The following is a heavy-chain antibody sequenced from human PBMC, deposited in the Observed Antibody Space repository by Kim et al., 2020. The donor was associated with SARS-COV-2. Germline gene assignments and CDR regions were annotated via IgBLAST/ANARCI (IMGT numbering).Heavy chain of an antibody. CDR3: ARITIAARSPSVEVDY. Sequence: SETLSLTCTVSGGSISSGGYYWSWIRQHPGKGLEWIGYIYYSGSTYYNPSLKSRVTISVDTSKNQFSLKLSSVTAADTAVYYCARITIAARSPSVEVDYWGQGTLVTVSS. CDR2: IYYSGST. J-gene: IGHJ4*02. V-gene: IGHV4-31*03. CDR1: GGSISSGGYY. D-gene: IGHD6-6*01.